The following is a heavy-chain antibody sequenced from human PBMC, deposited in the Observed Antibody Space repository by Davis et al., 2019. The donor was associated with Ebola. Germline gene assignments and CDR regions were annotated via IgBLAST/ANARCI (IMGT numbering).Heavy chain of an antibody. V-gene: IGHV1-46*01. Sequence: ASVKVSCKASGYTFTSHYMHWVRQAPGQGLEWMGIINPSGGSTSYAQKFQGRVTMTRDTSTSTVYMELSSLRSEDTAVYYCARDVGYYYDSSGYYYWWFDPWGQGTLVTVSS. CDR1: GYTFTSHY. J-gene: IGHJ5*02. D-gene: IGHD3-22*01. CDR2: INPSGGST. CDR3: ARDVGYYYDSSGYYYWWFDP.